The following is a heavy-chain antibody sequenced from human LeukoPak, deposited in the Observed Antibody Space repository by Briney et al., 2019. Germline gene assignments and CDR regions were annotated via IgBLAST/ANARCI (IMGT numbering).Heavy chain of an antibody. Sequence: SETLSLTCAVYGGSFSGYYWSWVRQPPGKGVEWVGEINHSGSTNYNPSLESRVTISAETSKNQVSLKVKSVTAADTAVYYCARGGRSRGSMSFYYMDVWGKGATVTVSS. CDR2: INHSGST. V-gene: IGHV4-34*01. J-gene: IGHJ6*03. D-gene: IGHD3-10*01. CDR1: GGSFSGYY. CDR3: ARGGRSRGSMSFYYMDV.